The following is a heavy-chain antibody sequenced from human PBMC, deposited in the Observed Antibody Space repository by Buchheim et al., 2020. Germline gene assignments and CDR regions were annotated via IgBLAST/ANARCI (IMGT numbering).Heavy chain of an antibody. J-gene: IGHJ4*02. V-gene: IGHV3-23*04. D-gene: IGHD3-22*01. CDR2: ISGSGGST. Sequence: EVQLVESGGGLVQPGGSLRLSCPASGFTFSSYAMSWVRQPAGKGLEWVSAISGSGGSTYYADSVQGRFTISRDNSKNTLSPPLNSLRAEVTAVYYCAKEESGLIGYYDSSGFFDYWGQGTL. CDR1: GFTFSSYA. CDR3: AKEESGLIGYYDSSGFFDY.